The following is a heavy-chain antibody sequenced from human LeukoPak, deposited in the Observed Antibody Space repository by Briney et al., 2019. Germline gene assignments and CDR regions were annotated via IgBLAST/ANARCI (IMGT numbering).Heavy chain of an antibody. J-gene: IGHJ3*02. V-gene: IGHV1-18*01. CDR1: GYTFTSYG. CDR2: ISAYNGNT. D-gene: IGHD6-6*01. Sequence: GASVKVSCKASGYTFTSYGISWVRQAPGQGLEWMGWISAYNGNTNYVQKLQGRVTMTTDTSTSTAYMELRSLRSDDTAVYYCARERYSSSPDDAFDIWGQGTMVTVSS. CDR3: ARERYSSSPDDAFDI.